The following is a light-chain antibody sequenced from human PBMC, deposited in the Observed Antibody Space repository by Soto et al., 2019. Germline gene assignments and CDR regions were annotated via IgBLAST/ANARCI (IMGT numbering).Light chain of an antibody. J-gene: IGKJ1*01. V-gene: IGKV3-20*01. CDR3: QQYGSSPLWT. CDR2: GAS. Sequence: EIVLTPSPGTLSLSPVERATLSCRASQSVSSSYLAWYQQKPGQAPRLLIYGASSRATGIPDRFSGSGSGTDFTLTISRLEPEDFAVYYCQQYGSSPLWTFGQGTKVDI. CDR1: QSVSSSY.